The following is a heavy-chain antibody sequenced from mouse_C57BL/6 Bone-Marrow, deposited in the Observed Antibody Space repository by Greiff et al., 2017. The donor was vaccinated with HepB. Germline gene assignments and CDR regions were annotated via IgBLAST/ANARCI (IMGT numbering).Heavy chain of an antibody. Sequence: QVRLQQSGAELARPGASVKLSCKASGYTFTSYGISWVKQRTGQGLEWIGEIYPRSGNTYYNEKFKGKATLTADKSSSTAYMELRSLTSEDSAVYYCTRRGIYDYALYYWGQGTTLTVSS. J-gene: IGHJ2*01. V-gene: IGHV1-81*01. CDR3: TRRGIYDYALYY. D-gene: IGHD2-4*01. CDR1: GYTFTSYG. CDR2: IYPRSGNT.